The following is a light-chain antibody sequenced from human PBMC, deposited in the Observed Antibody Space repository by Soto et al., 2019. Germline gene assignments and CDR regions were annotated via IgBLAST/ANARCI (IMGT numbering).Light chain of an antibody. CDR3: CSYVGASTYV. Sequence: QSALTQPPSVSGSPGQSVTMSCTGTRYDVGGYNYVSWYQQHPGKAPKVIIYEDTKRPSGVSNRFSGSTSGSTASLTISGLQTEDEADYYCCSYVGASTYVFGTGTKLTVL. CDR2: EDT. CDR1: RYDVGGYNY. V-gene: IGLV2-23*01. J-gene: IGLJ1*01.